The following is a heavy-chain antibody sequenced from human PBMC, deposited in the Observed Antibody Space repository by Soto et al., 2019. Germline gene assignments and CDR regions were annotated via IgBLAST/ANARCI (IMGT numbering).Heavy chain of an antibody. CDR2: ISYDGSNK. Sequence: GGSLRLSCAASGFTFRSYGMHWVRQAPGKGVEWVAVISYDGSNKYYADSVRGRFTISRDNSKNTLYLQMNSMRAEDTAVYYCAKAPPTTGGGYYYYYFGMDVCGQGTTVTGS. V-gene: IGHV3-30*18. CDR1: GFTFRSYG. CDR3: AKAPPTTGGGYYYYYFGMDV. D-gene: IGHD4-4*01. J-gene: IGHJ6*02.